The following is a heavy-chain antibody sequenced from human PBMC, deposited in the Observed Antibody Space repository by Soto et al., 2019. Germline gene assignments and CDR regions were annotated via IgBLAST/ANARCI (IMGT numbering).Heavy chain of an antibody. CDR1: GVTFSSYG. CDR2: IWYDGSNK. V-gene: IGHV3-33*01. CDR3: ARAQITGTPSGMDV. J-gene: IGHJ6*02. D-gene: IGHD1-20*01. Sequence: GGALRLSCAASGVTFSSYGMHGVRQAPGKGLEWVAVIWYDGSNKYYADSVKGRFTISRDNSKNTLYLQMNSLRAEDTAVYYCARAQITGTPSGMDVWGQGTTVTVSS.